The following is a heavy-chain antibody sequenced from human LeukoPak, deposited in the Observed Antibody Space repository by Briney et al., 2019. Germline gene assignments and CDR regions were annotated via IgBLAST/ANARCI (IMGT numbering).Heavy chain of an antibody. J-gene: IGHJ4*02. CDR3: AGGKIAARPKSGFDY. V-gene: IGHV4-34*01. CDR2: INHSGST. D-gene: IGHD6-6*01. Sequence: PSETLSLTCAVYGGSFSGYYWSWIRQPPGKGLEWIGEINHSGSTNYNPSLKSRVTISVDTSKNQFSLKLSSVTAADTAVYYCAGGKIAARPKSGFDYWGQGTLVTVSS. CDR1: GGSFSGYY.